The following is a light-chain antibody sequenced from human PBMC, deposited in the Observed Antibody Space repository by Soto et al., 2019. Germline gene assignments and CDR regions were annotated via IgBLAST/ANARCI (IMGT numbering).Light chain of an antibody. V-gene: IGLV6-57*04. CDR1: SGSIASNY. J-gene: IGLJ2*01. CDR3: QSYDSSNHVV. Sequence: NFMLTQPHSVSESPGKTVTISCTRSSGSIASNYVQWYQQRPGSAPTTVIYEDNQRPSGVPDRFSGSIDRSSNSASLTISGLKTEDEDDYYCQSYDSSNHVVFGGGTKLTV. CDR2: EDN.